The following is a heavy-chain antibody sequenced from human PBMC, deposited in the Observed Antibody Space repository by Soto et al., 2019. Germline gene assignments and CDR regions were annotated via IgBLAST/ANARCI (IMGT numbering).Heavy chain of an antibody. J-gene: IGHJ4*02. CDR3: AREGGYSGNYYTPFDY. Sequence: SETLSLTCTVSGDSFRSYYWSWIRQPAGKGLEWIGRIQSSGSTNYNPSFKSRVTMSVDTSKIQFSLKLSSVTAADTAVYYCAREGGYSGNYYTPFDYWGQGTLVTVSS. CDR1: GDSFRSYY. V-gene: IGHV4-4*07. CDR2: IQSSGST. D-gene: IGHD1-26*01.